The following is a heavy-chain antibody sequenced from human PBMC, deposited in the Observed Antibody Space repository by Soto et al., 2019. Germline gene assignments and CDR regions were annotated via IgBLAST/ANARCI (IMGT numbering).Heavy chain of an antibody. CDR2: INSDASTT. CDR1: GFTFSSFW. V-gene: IGHV3-74*01. J-gene: IGHJ4*02. Sequence: EVQLVESGGGLVQPGGSLRLSCAASGFTFSSFWMYWVRQAPGKGLVWVSRINSDASTTSYADSVKGRFTISRDNAKNTLSVQMDTPRAGGTAWVSCSNNPPGWGGGQLVLDYWGQGTLVTVSS. CDR3: SNNPPGWGGGQLVLDY. D-gene: IGHD6-13*01.